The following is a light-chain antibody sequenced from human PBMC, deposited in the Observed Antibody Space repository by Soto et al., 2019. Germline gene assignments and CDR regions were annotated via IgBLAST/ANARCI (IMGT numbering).Light chain of an antibody. J-gene: IGLJ1*01. Sequence: QSVLTQPRSVSGSPGQSVTISCTGPSIDVGGSNYVSWYQQHPGKAPKLMIYDVSERPSGVPDRFSGSKSGNTASLTISGLQAEDEADYYCCSYAVTFSVFGTGTKATVL. V-gene: IGLV2-11*01. CDR3: CSYAVTFSV. CDR1: SIDVGGSNY. CDR2: DVS.